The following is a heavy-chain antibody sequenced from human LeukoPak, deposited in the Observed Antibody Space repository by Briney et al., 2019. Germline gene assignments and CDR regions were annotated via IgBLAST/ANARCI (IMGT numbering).Heavy chain of an antibody. CDR2: IIPIFGTA. CDR1: GGTFSSYA. V-gene: IGHV1-69*01. CDR3: ARESGSYHGNDY. Sequence: SVKVSCKASGGTFSSYAISWVRQAPGQGLEWMGGIIPIFGTANYAQKFQGRVTITADESTSTAYMELSSLRSEDTAVYYCARESGSYHGNDYWGQGTLVTVSS. J-gene: IGHJ4*02. D-gene: IGHD1-26*01.